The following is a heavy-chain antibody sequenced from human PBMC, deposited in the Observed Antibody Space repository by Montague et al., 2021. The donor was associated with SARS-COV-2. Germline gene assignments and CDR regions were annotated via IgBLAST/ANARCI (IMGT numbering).Heavy chain of an antibody. V-gene: IGHV6-1*01. CDR1: GDSVSRNNPA. D-gene: IGHD1-7*01. J-gene: IGHJ3*02. CDR2: TYYGSSWNT. CDR3: ARGWNYAFDI. Sequence: CAISGDSVSRNNPAWNWIRQSPSRGLEWLGRTYYGSSWNTDYAVSVKSRITISPDTSKNQFSLHLNSETPEDTAVYYCARGWNYAFDIWSQGTMVTVSS.